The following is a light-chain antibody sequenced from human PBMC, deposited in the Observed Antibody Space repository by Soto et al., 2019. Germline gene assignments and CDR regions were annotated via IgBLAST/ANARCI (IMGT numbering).Light chain of an antibody. CDR2: DVS. V-gene: IGLV2-14*03. CDR1: SSDIGGYKY. Sequence: QSALTRPASVSGSPGQSITISCIGTSSDIGGYKYVSWYQQHPGKAPKLMIYDVSNRPSGVSNRFSGSKSGNTASLTISGLQAEDEADYYCSSYTNSGALVVFGGGTKVTVL. CDR3: SSYTNSGALVV. J-gene: IGLJ2*01.